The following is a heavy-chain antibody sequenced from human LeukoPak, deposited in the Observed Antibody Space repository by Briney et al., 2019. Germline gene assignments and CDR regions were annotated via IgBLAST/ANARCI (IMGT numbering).Heavy chain of an antibody. Sequence: PGGSLRLSCAASGSTFNRNAISWVRQAPGKGLEWVSTIGGSGDKTFYADSVKGRFTISRDNSKNMLRLQMSSLTGEDTALYYCVRRGDASSGWGDHDYWGQGALVTVSS. CDR2: IGGSGDKT. CDR3: VRRGDASSGWGDHDY. V-gene: IGHV3-23*01. J-gene: IGHJ4*02. CDR1: GSTFNRNA. D-gene: IGHD6-19*01.